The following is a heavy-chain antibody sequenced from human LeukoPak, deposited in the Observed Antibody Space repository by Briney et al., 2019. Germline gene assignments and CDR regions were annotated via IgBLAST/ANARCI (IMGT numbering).Heavy chain of an antibody. D-gene: IGHD6-19*01. CDR1: GGSFSGYY. V-gene: IGHV4-34*01. J-gene: IGHJ4*02. Sequence: SETLSLTCAVYGGSFSGYYWSWIRQPPGKGLEWIGEINHSGSTNYNPSLKSRVTISVDTSKNQFSLKLSSVTAADTAVYYCASGGIAVAGYLDYWGQGTLVTVSS. CDR2: INHSGST. CDR3: ASGGIAVAGYLDY.